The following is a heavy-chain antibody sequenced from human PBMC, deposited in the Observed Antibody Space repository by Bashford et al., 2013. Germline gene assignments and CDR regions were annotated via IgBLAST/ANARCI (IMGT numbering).Heavy chain of an antibody. Sequence: GGSLRLSCAASGFTFSDYWMHWVRQDPEKGLLWVSRISLDGNKVSYADSVKGRFTVSRDNSKSTLFLEMNSLRVDDTGVYYCTRESGLWGQGTLVTVSS. V-gene: IGHV3-74*01. CDR1: GFTFSDYW. CDR2: ISLDGNKV. J-gene: IGHJ4*02. CDR3: TRESGL. D-gene: IGHD3-10*01.